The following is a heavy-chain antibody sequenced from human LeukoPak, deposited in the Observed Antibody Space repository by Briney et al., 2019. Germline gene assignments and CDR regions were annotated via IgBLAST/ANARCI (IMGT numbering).Heavy chain of an antibody. CDR1: GGTFSSYA. V-gene: IGHV1-24*01. J-gene: IGHJ5*02. Sequence: ASVKVSCKASGGTFSSYAISWVRQAPGKGLEWMGGFDPEDGETIYAQKFQGRVTMTEDTSTDTAYMELSSLRSEDTAVYYCATSSGWPDNWFDPWGQGTLVTVSS. D-gene: IGHD6-19*01. CDR2: FDPEDGET. CDR3: ATSSGWPDNWFDP.